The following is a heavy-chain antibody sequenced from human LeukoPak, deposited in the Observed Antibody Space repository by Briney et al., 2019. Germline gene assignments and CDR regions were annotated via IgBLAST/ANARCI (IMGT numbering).Heavy chain of an antibody. V-gene: IGHV3-23*01. CDR3: AKQMSTVTFTPFDY. CDR2: ISGSGGST. J-gene: IGHJ4*02. D-gene: IGHD4-17*01. Sequence: TGGSLRLSCAASGFTLRSHAMSWVRQAPGKGLEWVSGISGSGGSTYYVDSVKGRFTIFRDNSKNTLYLQMHSLRDDDTAVYYCAKQMSTVTFTPFDYWGQGTLVTVSS. CDR1: GFTLRSHA.